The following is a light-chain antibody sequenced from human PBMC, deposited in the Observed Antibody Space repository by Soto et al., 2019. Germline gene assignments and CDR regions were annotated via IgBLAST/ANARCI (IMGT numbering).Light chain of an antibody. V-gene: IGLV2-14*01. J-gene: IGLJ1*01. Sequence: QCALTQPASVSGSPGRSITISCTGTSSDVGGYNYVSWYQQHPGKAPKFMIYDVSNRPSGVSTRFSGSKSGNTASLTISGLQAEDEADYYCNSYTTSNTRQIVFGTGTKVTVL. CDR2: DVS. CDR1: SSDVGGYNY. CDR3: NSYTTSNTRQIV.